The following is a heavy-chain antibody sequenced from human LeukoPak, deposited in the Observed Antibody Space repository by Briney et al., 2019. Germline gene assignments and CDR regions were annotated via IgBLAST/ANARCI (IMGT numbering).Heavy chain of an antibody. CDR3: AARPLMPPRFDN. Sequence: GGSLRLSCAASGFTFSCYPMSWVRQAPGKGLQWVSAISGGGGSAYYADSVKGRFTISRDNSKSTLYLQMNSLRAEDTAIYYCAARPLMPPRFDNWGQGTLVTVSS. J-gene: IGHJ4*02. D-gene: IGHD2-2*01. CDR1: GFTFSCYP. V-gene: IGHV3-23*01. CDR2: ISGGGGSA.